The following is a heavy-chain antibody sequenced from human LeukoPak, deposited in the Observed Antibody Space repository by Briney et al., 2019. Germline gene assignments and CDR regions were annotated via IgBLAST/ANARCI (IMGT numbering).Heavy chain of an antibody. CDR3: ATIAPAGISTIY. D-gene: IGHD6-13*01. J-gene: IGHJ4*02. V-gene: IGHV3-66*01. CDR1: GYSVSLNY. Sequence: GGSLRLSRTASGYSVSLNYMSWVRQAPGKALEWVSVIYSGGDTDYAGSVQGRFTISRDNVQNIVFLEMNSLRVEDTAVYYCATIAPAGISTIYWGQGALVTVSS. CDR2: IYSGGDT.